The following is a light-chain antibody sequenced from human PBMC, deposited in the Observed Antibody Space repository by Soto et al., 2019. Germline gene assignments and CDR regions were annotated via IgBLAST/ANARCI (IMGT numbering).Light chain of an antibody. Sequence: QSVLTQPPSAYGTPGQRVTISCSGSSSNIGSNTVKCYQHLPGTAPKLLIYTNSQRPSGVPDRFSGSKSGTSASLAISGLQSEDEADYYCAAWDDSLNGLVFGTGTKLTVL. V-gene: IGLV1-44*01. CDR3: AAWDDSLNGLV. CDR1: SSNIGSNT. CDR2: TNS. J-gene: IGLJ1*01.